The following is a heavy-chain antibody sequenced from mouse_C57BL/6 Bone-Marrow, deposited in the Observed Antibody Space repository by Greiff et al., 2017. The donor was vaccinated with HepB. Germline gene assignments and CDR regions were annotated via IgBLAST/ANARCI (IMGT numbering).Heavy chain of an antibody. CDR1: GFTFITYA. J-gene: IGHJ3*01. CDR2: IRSKSSNYAT. Sequence: GRGLVQPKGSLKLSCAASGFTFITYAMHWVRQAPGKGLEWVARIRSKSSNYATYYADSVKDRFTITRDDSQSMHYLQMTNLTTEDTAMYYCVRLTGFAYWGQGTLVTVSA. CDR3: VRLTGFAY. V-gene: IGHV10-3*01. D-gene: IGHD4-1*01.